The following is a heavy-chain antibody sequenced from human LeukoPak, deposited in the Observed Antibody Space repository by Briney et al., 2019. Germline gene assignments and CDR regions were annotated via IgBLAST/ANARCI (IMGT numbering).Heavy chain of an antibody. CDR3: ARGGSGSYYSSDY. CDR2: INSNGGST. V-gene: IGHV3-64*01. CDR1: GFTFSSYA. Sequence: GGSLRLSCAASGFTFSSYAMHWVRQAPGKGLEYVSVINSNGGSTYYANSVKGRFTISRDNSKNTLYLQMGSLRAKGMAVYYCARGGSGSYYSSDYWGQGTLVTVSS. J-gene: IGHJ4*02. D-gene: IGHD1-26*01.